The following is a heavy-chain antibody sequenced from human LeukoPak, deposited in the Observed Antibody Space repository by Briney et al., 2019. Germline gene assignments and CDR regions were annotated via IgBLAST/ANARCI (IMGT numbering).Heavy chain of an antibody. CDR1: GGSISSYY. CDR3: ARGVAVAGSNYYYYGMDV. J-gene: IGHJ6*02. D-gene: IGHD6-19*01. V-gene: IGHV4-59*01. CDR2: IYYSGST. Sequence: SETLSLTCTVSGGSISSYYWSWIRQPPGKGLEWIGYIYYSGSTNYNPSLKSRVTISVDTSKNQFSLKLSPVTAADTAVYYCARGVAVAGSNYYYYGMDVWGQGTTVTVSS.